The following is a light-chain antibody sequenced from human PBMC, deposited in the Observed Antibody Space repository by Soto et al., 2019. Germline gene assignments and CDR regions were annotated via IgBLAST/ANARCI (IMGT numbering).Light chain of an antibody. CDR1: QSVSSY. Sequence: EIVLTQSPATLSLSPGERATLSCRASQSVSSYLAWYQQKPGQAPRLLIYDASNRATGIPARFSGSGSGTDFTLTISSLEPECVAVYYCQQRSNWPLTCGGGTKMDSK. CDR3: QQRSNWPLT. J-gene: IGKJ4*01. V-gene: IGKV3-11*01. CDR2: DAS.